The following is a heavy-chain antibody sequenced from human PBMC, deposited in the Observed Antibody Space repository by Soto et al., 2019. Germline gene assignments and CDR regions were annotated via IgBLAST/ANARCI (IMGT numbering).Heavy chain of an antibody. CDR1: GFTVSSTY. Sequence: PGGSLRLSCAASGFTVSSTYMSWVRQAPGKXLEWVSVIYSGGSTYYADSVKGRFTISRDNSKNTLYLQMNSLRAEDTAVYYCATSEGIAVAGRWGYYYGMDVWGQGTTVTVSS. V-gene: IGHV3-53*01. CDR2: IYSGGST. CDR3: ATSEGIAVAGRWGYYYGMDV. D-gene: IGHD6-19*01. J-gene: IGHJ6*02.